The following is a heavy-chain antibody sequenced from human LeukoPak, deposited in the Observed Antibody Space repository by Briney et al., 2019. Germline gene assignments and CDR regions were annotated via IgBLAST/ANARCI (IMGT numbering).Heavy chain of an antibody. V-gene: IGHV1-18*01. Sequence: GASVKVSCKASGYTFTSYGISWVRQAPGQGLEWMGWISAYNGNTNYAQKLQGRVTMTTDTSTSTAYMKLRSLRSDDTAVYYCARVKDIVVVPAAMTEEVFDYWGQGTLVTVSS. CDR2: ISAYNGNT. J-gene: IGHJ4*02. CDR3: ARVKDIVVVPAAMTEEVFDY. D-gene: IGHD2-2*01. CDR1: GYTFTSYG.